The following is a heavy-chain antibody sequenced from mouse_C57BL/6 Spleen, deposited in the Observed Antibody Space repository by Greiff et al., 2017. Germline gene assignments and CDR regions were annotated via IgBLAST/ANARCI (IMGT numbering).Heavy chain of an antibody. CDR3: ARGYYGSSWGYYFDY. D-gene: IGHD1-1*01. CDR2: IDPSDSYT. Sequence: VQLQQPGAELVKPGASVKLSCKASGYTFTSYWMQWVKQRPGQGLEWIGEIDPSDSYTNYNQKFKGKATLTVDTSSSTAYMQLSSLTSEDSAVYYCARGYYGSSWGYYFDYWGQGTTLTVSS. CDR1: GYTFTSYW. V-gene: IGHV1-50*01. J-gene: IGHJ2*01.